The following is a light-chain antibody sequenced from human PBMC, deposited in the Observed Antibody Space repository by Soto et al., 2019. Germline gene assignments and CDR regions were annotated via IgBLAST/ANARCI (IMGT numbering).Light chain of an antibody. V-gene: IGKV3-20*01. CDR2: DAS. CDR1: QSVSSSY. J-gene: IGKJ3*01. Sequence: EIVLTQSPGTLSLSPGERATLSCRASQSVSSSYLAWYQQKPGQAPRLLIYDASRATGIPDGFSASGSGTDFTLTITRLEPEDFAVYYCQHYGTSALFGPGTKVEI. CDR3: QHYGTSAL.